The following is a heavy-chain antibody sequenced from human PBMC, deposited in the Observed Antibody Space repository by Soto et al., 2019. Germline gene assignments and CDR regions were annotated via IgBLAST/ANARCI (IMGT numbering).Heavy chain of an antibody. J-gene: IGHJ6*02. Sequence: QVQLLQSGPEVKKPGASVNVSCKASGYRYTSYGISWVRQAPGQGPEWMGWISAYNGQTKSAQKLCGXVSXXTXASTNTASMELRSLRSDDTAMYYCARDTRKGLWAGGLNAMDVWGQGTTVTV. CDR3: ARDTRKGLWAGGLNAMDV. CDR2: ISAYNGQT. D-gene: IGHD3-16*01. V-gene: IGHV1-18*01. CDR1: GYRYTSYG.